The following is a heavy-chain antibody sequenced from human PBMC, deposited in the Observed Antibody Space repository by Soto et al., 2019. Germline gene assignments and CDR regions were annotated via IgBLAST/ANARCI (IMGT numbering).Heavy chain of an antibody. CDR2: VTGYDGNA. D-gene: IGHD1-26*01. CDR1: GYTFTNYG. CDR3: AITTHEEPTFDY. J-gene: IGHJ4*02. V-gene: IGHV1-18*01. Sequence: QVQLVQSGAEVRKPGASVTVSCKASGYTFTNYGISWVRQARGQGPEWMGWVTGYDGNANYEQRFQGRVTMTTDTSTNTAYMDLRRLSSDDTAVYYCAITTHEEPTFDYWGQGTLVTVSS.